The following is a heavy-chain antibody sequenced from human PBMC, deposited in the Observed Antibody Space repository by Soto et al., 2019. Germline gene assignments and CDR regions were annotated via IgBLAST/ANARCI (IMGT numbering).Heavy chain of an antibody. Sequence: QVQLVQSGAEVKKPGASVTFSCKASGYTFTSYYMHWVRQAPGQGLEWMGIINPSGGNTTYAQKFQGRVTMTRDTSTGTVYMDVSSLRSEDTAVYYCAREYCSGGSCFYYFDYWGQGTLVTVSS. D-gene: IGHD2-15*01. V-gene: IGHV1-46*01. J-gene: IGHJ4*02. CDR3: AREYCSGGSCFYYFDY. CDR1: GYTFTSYY. CDR2: INPSGGNT.